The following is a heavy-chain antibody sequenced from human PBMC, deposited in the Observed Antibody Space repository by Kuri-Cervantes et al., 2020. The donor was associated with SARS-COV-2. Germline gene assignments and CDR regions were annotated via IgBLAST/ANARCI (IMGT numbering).Heavy chain of an antibody. D-gene: IGHD4-17*01. J-gene: IGHJ4*02. CDR3: ARDWNGDYVFGY. V-gene: IGHV3-66*01. CDR2: IYSGGST. CDR1: GFTVSSNY. Sequence: GESLKISCAASGFTVSSNYMSWVRQAPGKGLEWVSVIYSGGSTYYADSVKGRFTISRDNSKNTLYLQMNSLRAEDTAVYYCARDWNGDYVFGYWGQGTLVTVSS.